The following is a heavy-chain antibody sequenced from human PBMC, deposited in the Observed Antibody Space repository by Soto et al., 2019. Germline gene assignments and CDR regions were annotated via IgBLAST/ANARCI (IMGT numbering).Heavy chain of an antibody. D-gene: IGHD6-13*01. V-gene: IGHV1-46*03. CDR3: ARTLVDAGSDY. Sequence: GASVKVSCKASGYTFTSFYIHWVRQAPGQGPEWMGKINPNGATTTYAPKFQGRVTMTRDTSTSTVYMELSSLSSEDTAVYYCARTLVDAGSDYWGQGTLVTVSS. CDR2: INPNGATT. CDR1: GYTFTSFY. J-gene: IGHJ4*02.